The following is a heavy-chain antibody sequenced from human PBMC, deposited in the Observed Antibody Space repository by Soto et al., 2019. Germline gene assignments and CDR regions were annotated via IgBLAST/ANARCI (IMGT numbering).Heavy chain of an antibody. V-gene: IGHV4-34*01. CDR2: INHSGST. D-gene: IGHD2-15*01. CDR3: ARRGDGIVVVVAATRRSYYFDY. J-gene: IGHJ4*02. Sequence: TMPLTCAVDDGSCSGYCWSCISQPPGKGLEWIGEINHSGSTNYNPSLKSRVTISVDTSKNQFSLKLSSVTAADTAVYYCARRGDGIVVVVAATRRSYYFDYWGQGTLVTVSS. CDR1: DGSCSGYC.